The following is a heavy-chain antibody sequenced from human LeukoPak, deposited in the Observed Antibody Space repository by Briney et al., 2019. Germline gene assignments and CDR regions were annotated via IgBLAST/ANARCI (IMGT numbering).Heavy chain of an antibody. Sequence: GGSLRLSCAASGLTFSSYAMSWVHQAPGKGVEWVSAISGSGGNTYYADSVKGRFTISRDNSKSTLYLQMNSLRAEDTALYYCARRDIVVVPAAIFGAFDIWGQGTMVTVSS. CDR3: ARRDIVVVPAAIFGAFDI. J-gene: IGHJ3*02. D-gene: IGHD2-2*02. V-gene: IGHV3-23*01. CDR1: GLTFSSYA. CDR2: ISGSGGNT.